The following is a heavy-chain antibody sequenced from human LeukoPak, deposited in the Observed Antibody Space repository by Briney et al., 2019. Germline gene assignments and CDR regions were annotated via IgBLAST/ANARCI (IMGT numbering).Heavy chain of an antibody. Sequence: HGESLKISCKGSGYSFTSYWIGWVRQMPGKGLEWMGIIYPGDSDTRYSPSFQGQVTISADKSISTAYLQWSSLKASDTAMYYCARQAGIRYFDWLSTTYYFDYWGQGTLVTVSS. D-gene: IGHD3-9*01. V-gene: IGHV5-51*01. J-gene: IGHJ4*02. CDR1: GYSFTSYW. CDR2: IYPGDSDT. CDR3: ARQAGIRYFDWLSTTYYFDY.